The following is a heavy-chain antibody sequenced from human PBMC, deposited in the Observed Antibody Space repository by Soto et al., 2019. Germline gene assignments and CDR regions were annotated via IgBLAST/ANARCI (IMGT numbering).Heavy chain of an antibody. V-gene: IGHV3-48*03. J-gene: IGHJ6*02. CDR2: ISSSGSTI. CDR3: ARGYFHGMDV. Sequence: GGSLRLSCAASGFTFSSYEMNWVRQAPGKGLEWVSYISSSGSTIYYADSVKGRFTISRDNAKSSLYLQMNSLRAEDTAVYYCARGYFHGMDVWGQGTTVTVS. CDR1: GFTFSSYE.